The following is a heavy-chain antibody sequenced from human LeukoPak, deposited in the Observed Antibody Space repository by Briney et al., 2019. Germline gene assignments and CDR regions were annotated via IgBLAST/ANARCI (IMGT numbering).Heavy chain of an antibody. Sequence: GGSLRLSCAASGFTFSSYGMHWVRKAPGKGLEWVAVIWYDGSNKYYADSVKGRFTISRDNSKNTLYLQMNSLRAEDTAVYYCAREKGAFDIWGQGTMVTVSS. CDR1: GFTFSSYG. CDR2: IWYDGSNK. CDR3: AREKGAFDI. V-gene: IGHV3-33*01. J-gene: IGHJ3*02.